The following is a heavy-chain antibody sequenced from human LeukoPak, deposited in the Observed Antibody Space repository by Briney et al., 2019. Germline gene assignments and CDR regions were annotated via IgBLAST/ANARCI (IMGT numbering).Heavy chain of an antibody. V-gene: IGHV4-30-4*01. J-gene: IGHJ6*02. CDR1: GGSISSGDYY. CDR2: IYYSGST. Sequence: SQTLPLTCTVSGGSISSGDYYWSWIRQPPGKGLEWIGYIYYSGSTYYNPSLKSRVTISVDTSKNQFSLKLSSVTAADTAVYYCARGGPSITMVRGVPAHYGMDVWGQGTTVTVSS. D-gene: IGHD3-10*01. CDR3: ARGGPSITMVRGVPAHYGMDV.